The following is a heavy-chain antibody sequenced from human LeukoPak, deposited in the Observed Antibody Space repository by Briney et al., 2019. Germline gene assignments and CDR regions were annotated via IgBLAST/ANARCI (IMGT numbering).Heavy chain of an antibody. Sequence: GGSLRLSCTTSGFTFGDYAMSWVRQAPGKGLEWVGFIRSKGYGGTTEYAASVKGRFTISRDDSKSIAYLQMTSLKSEDTAVYYCTRSGYYDGRGYSDVWGQGTTVTVSS. J-gene: IGHJ6*02. CDR2: IRSKGYGGTT. V-gene: IGHV3-49*04. D-gene: IGHD3-22*01. CDR3: TRSGYYDGRGYSDV. CDR1: GFTFGDYA.